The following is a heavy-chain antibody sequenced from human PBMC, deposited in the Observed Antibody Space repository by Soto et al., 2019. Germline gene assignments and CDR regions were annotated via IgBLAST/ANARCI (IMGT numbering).Heavy chain of an antibody. V-gene: IGHV3-30-3*01. CDR3: ARDRSDNWLAFDC. CDR1: GFTFSSYA. Sequence: PGGSLRLSCAASGFTFSSYAMHWVRQAPGKGLEWVAVISYDGSNKYYADSVKGRFTISRDNSKNTLYLQMNSLRAEDTAVYYCARDRSDNWLAFDCWGQGTLVTVSS. CDR2: ISYDGSNK. D-gene: IGHD1-20*01. J-gene: IGHJ4*02.